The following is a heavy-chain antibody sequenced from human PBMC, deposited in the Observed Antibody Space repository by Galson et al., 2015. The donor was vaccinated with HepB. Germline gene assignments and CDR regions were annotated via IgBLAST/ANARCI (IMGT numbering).Heavy chain of an antibody. D-gene: IGHD3-16*02. Sequence: SLRLSCAASGFTFSNAWMSWVRQAPGKGLEWVGRIKSKTDGGTTDYAAPVKGRFTISRDDSKNTLYLQMNSLKTEDTAVYYCTTRYVWGSYRYPDFDYWGQGTLVTVSS. CDR2: IKSKTDGGTT. CDR3: TTRYVWGSYRYPDFDY. J-gene: IGHJ4*02. V-gene: IGHV3-15*01. CDR1: GFTFSNAW.